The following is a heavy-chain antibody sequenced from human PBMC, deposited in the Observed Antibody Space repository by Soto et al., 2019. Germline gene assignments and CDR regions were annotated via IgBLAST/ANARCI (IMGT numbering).Heavy chain of an antibody. D-gene: IGHD1-26*01. Sequence: SETLSLTCTVSGGSISSYYWSWIRQPPGKGLEWIGYIYYSGSTNYNPSLKSRVTISVDTSKNQFSLKLSSVTAADTAVYYCARLSIRYRQNLFDPWGKGTLVTVAS. CDR3: ARLSIRYRQNLFDP. CDR2: IYYSGST. J-gene: IGHJ5*02. V-gene: IGHV4-59*08. CDR1: GGSISSYY.